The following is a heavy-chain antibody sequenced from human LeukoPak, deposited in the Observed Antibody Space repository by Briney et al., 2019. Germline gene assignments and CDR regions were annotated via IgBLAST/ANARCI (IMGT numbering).Heavy chain of an antibody. CDR1: GGSISSYY. Sequence: PSETLSLTCTVSGGSISSYYWSWIRQPPGKGLEWIGYIYYSGSTNYNPSLKSRVTISVDTSKNQFSLKLSSVTAADTAVYYCARYSRGWSYYFDYWGQGTLVTVSS. D-gene: IGHD6-19*01. CDR3: ARYSRGWSYYFDY. J-gene: IGHJ4*02. V-gene: IGHV4-59*01. CDR2: IYYSGST.